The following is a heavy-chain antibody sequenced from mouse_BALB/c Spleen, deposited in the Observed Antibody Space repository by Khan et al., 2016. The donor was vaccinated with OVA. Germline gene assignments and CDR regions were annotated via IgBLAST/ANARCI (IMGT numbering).Heavy chain of an antibody. V-gene: IGHV3-8*02. D-gene: IGHD2-14*01. CDR2: MIYSGNT. CDR3: ARSTYRYAFAY. J-gene: IGHJ3*01. Sequence: EVQLQESGPSLVKPSQTLSLTCSVTGDSITSGYWSWIRKFPGNKLEYMGYMIYSGNTYYNPSLKSRISITRHTSKNPYYLQLKSLTTEDTATYYCARSTYRYAFAYWGQGTLVTVSA. CDR1: GDSITSGY.